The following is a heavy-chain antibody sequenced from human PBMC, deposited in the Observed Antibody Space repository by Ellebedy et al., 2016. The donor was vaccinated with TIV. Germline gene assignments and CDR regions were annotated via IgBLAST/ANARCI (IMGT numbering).Heavy chain of an antibody. CDR1: GFTFTKYW. CDR3: ATDLNWSGF. D-gene: IGHD3-3*01. Sequence: GGSLRLSCAASGFTFTKYWMTWVRQAPGKGLECVANIHKDGSEKYYVDSVKGRFTISRDNAKNSLYLHMNSLRADDTAVYYCATDLNWSGFWGQGTQVTVSP. CDR2: IHKDGSEK. V-gene: IGHV3-7*03. J-gene: IGHJ4*02.